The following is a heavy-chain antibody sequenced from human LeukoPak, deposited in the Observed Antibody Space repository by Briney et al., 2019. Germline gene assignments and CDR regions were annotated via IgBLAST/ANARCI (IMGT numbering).Heavy chain of an antibody. D-gene: IGHD1-1*01. J-gene: IGHJ1*01. Sequence: GGSLRLSCAASGFTFSDHYMDWVRQAPGKGLEWVGRTRNKANSYTTEYAASVKGRFTISRDDSKNSLYLQMNSLRAEDTAVYYCATTASRGPQSAEYFQYWGQGTLVTVSS. CDR3: ATTASRGPQSAEYFQY. CDR2: TRNKANSYTT. V-gene: IGHV3-72*01. CDR1: GFTFSDHY.